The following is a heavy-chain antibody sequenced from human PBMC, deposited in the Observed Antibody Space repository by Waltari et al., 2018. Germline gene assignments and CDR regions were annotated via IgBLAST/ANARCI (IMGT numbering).Heavy chain of an antibody. V-gene: IGHV1-2*02. Sequence: QVQLVQSGAEVKKPGASVKVSCKAYGYTFTGYYMHWVRQAPGQGLEWRGWINPNSGGTNYAQQFQVRVTMTRDTSISTAYMELSRLRSDDTAVYYCARRKGLGEQLVGLDYWGQGTLFTVSS. J-gene: IGHJ4*02. CDR2: INPNSGGT. CDR3: ARRKGLGEQLVGLDY. D-gene: IGHD6-13*01. CDR1: GYTFTGYY.